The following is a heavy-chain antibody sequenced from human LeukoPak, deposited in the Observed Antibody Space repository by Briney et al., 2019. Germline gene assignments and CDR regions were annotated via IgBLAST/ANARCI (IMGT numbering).Heavy chain of an antibody. J-gene: IGHJ6*02. D-gene: IGHD3-16*02. Sequence: GGSLRLSCAASGFTFSDYWMHWVRQAPGKGLMWVSRINSGGSSSNYADSVKGRFTISRDNAKNTLYLQMSSLRAEDSAVYYCARVDFRGYRSFYHYYGMDFWGQGTTVTVSS. CDR2: INSGGSSS. CDR1: GFTFSDYW. CDR3: ARVDFRGYRSFYHYYGMDF. V-gene: IGHV3-74*01.